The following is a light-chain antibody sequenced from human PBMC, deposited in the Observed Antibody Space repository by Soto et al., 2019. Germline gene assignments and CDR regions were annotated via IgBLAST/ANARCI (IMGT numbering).Light chain of an antibody. CDR1: QSVRSNY. Sequence: EIVLTQSPGTLSLSSGERATLSCRASQSVRSNYLSWYQQKPGQAPRLRIYGASSRATGIPDGFGGSGSGTDFTLPISRLEPEDFAVYYCQQYASSPLTFGGGTKMEIK. J-gene: IGKJ4*01. CDR2: GAS. V-gene: IGKV3-20*01. CDR3: QQYASSPLT.